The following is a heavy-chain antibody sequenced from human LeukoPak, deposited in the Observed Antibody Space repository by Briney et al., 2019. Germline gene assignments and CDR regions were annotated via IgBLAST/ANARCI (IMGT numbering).Heavy chain of an antibody. CDR2: IVVGSGNT. Sequence: GTSVKVSCKASGFTFPSSAVQRVRQARGQRLEWIGWIVVGSGNTNYAQKFQERVTITRDMSTSTAYMELSSLRSEDTAVYYCAADLFSIAMVRGVLDYWGQGTLVTVSS. V-gene: IGHV1-58*01. J-gene: IGHJ4*02. D-gene: IGHD3-10*01. CDR3: AADLFSIAMVRGVLDY. CDR1: GFTFPSSA.